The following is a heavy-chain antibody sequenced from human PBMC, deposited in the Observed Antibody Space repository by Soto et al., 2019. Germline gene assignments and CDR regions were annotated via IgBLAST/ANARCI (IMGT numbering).Heavy chain of an antibody. V-gene: IGHV1-58*01. CDR3: AADRDYYDSSGPPRGYYGMDV. Sequence: SVKVSCKASGFTFTSSAVQWVRQARGQRLEWIGWIVVSSGNTNYAQKFQERVTITRDMSTSTAYMELSSLRSEDTAVYYCAADRDYYDSSGPPRGYYGMDVWGQGTTVTVSS. D-gene: IGHD3-22*01. CDR2: IVVSSGNT. J-gene: IGHJ6*02. CDR1: GFTFTSSA.